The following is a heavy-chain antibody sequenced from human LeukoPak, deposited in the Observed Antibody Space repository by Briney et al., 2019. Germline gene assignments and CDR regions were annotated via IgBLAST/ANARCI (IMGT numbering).Heavy chain of an antibody. D-gene: IGHD1-26*01. V-gene: IGHV5-51*01. J-gene: IGHJ3*01. CDR3: ARRGSGDAFDF. CDR2: IYPGKSDT. CDR1: GFSFTTSW. Sequence: GESLKISCEGSGFSFTTSWIGWVRQMLGKGLEWMGLIYPGKSDTKYSPSFQGQVTISADRSISTAYLQWSSLKASDSAMFYCARRGSGDAFDFWGQGTMVTVSS.